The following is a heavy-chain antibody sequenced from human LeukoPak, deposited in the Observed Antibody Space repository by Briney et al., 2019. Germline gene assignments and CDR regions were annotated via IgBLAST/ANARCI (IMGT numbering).Heavy chain of an antibody. CDR3: ARTLTMIFPGGFDY. CDR2: IIPIFGTA. Sequence: GASVKVSCKASGYTFTGYYMHWVRQAPGQGLEWMGGIIPIFGTANYAQKFQGRVTITADESTSTAYMELSSLRSEDTAVYYCARTLTMIFPGGFDYWGQGTLVTVSS. J-gene: IGHJ4*02. CDR1: GYTFTGYY. D-gene: IGHD3-22*01. V-gene: IGHV1-69*13.